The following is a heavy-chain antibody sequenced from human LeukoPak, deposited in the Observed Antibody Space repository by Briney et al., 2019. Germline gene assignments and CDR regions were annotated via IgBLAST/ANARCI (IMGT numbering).Heavy chain of an antibody. CDR2: ISGSGGST. D-gene: IGHD3-22*01. CDR3: ARVTHSPYYYDSSGYTDAFDI. CDR1: GFTFSSYA. Sequence: GGSLRLSCAASGFTFSSYAMSWVRQAPGKGLEWVSAISGSGGSTYYADSVKGRFTISRDNSKNTLYLQMNSLRAEDTAVYYCARVTHSPYYYDSSGYTDAFDIWGQGTMVTVSS. J-gene: IGHJ3*02. V-gene: IGHV3-23*01.